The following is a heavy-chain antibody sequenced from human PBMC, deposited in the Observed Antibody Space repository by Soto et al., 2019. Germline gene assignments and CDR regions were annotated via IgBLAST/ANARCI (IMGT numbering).Heavy chain of an antibody. Sequence: SVKVSCKASGGTFSSYAISWVRQAPGQGLEWMGGIIPIFGTANYAQKFQGRVTITADESTSTAYMELSSLRSEDTAVYYCARAKLEIAKEGYYYYGMDVWGQGTTVTVSS. CDR1: GGTFSSYA. J-gene: IGHJ6*02. D-gene: IGHD1-1*01. V-gene: IGHV1-69*13. CDR2: IIPIFGTA. CDR3: ARAKLEIAKEGYYYYGMDV.